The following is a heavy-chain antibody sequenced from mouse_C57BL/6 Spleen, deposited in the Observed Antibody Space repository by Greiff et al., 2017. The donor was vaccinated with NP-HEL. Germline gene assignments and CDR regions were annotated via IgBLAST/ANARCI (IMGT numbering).Heavy chain of an antibody. CDR3: AREGDEGAMDY. Sequence: VQLQQSGAELVKPGASVKISCKASGYAFSSYWMNWVKQRPGKGLEWIGQIYPGDGDTNYNGKFKGKATLTADKSSSTAYMQLSSLTSEDSAVYFCAREGDEGAMDYWGQGTSVTVSS. D-gene: IGHD3-3*01. J-gene: IGHJ4*01. V-gene: IGHV1-80*01. CDR2: IYPGDGDT. CDR1: GYAFSSYW.